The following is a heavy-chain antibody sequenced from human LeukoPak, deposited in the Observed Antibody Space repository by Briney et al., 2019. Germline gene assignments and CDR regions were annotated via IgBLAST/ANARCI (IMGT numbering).Heavy chain of an antibody. D-gene: IGHD1-26*01. Sequence: GESLRLSCAASGFTFSSYAMSWVRQAPGKGLEWVSAISGSGGSTYYADSVKGRVTIPRDNSKNTLYLQMNSLRAEDTAVYYCAKEQWELLESAFDIWGQGTMVTVSS. V-gene: IGHV3-23*01. CDR2: ISGSGGST. CDR3: AKEQWELLESAFDI. J-gene: IGHJ3*02. CDR1: GFTFSSYA.